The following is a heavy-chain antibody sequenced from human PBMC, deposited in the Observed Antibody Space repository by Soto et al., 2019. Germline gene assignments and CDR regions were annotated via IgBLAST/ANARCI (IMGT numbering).Heavy chain of an antibody. Sequence: EVQLVESGGGLVKPGGSLRLSCAASGFTFSNAWMNWVRQAPGKGLEWVGRIKSKSDDGTRDYAAPVKGRFTISRDDSKNMLFLQMNNLTAEDTAVYYCITDLGHYQLPYSLDYWGQGTLVTVSS. CDR3: ITDLGHYQLPYSLDY. V-gene: IGHV3-15*01. CDR2: IKSKSDDGTR. D-gene: IGHD2-2*02. CDR1: GFTFSNAW. J-gene: IGHJ4*02.